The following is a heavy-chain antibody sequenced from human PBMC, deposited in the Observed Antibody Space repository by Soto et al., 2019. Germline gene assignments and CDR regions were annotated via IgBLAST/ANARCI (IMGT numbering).Heavy chain of an antibody. CDR2: INHSGTT. V-gene: IGHV4-34*01. J-gene: IGHJ6*03. CDR1: GESFTGYY. D-gene: IGHD3-3*01. CDR3: ARGYYAFWSGFPSMDV. Sequence: QVQLQQWGAGLLRPSETLSLTCAVYGESFTGYYWSWIRQPPGAGLEWIGEINHSGTTNYNPALKSRVIISVDTSKNQFSLKLSPVTAADTAGYYCARGYYAFWSGFPSMDVWGKGTTVTVSS.